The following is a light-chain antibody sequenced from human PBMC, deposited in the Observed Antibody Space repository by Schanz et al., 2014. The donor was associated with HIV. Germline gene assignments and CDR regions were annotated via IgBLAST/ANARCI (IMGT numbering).Light chain of an antibody. J-gene: IGLJ2*01. CDR1: SSDIGAYNY. Sequence: QSALIQPASVSGSPGQSITISCTGTSSDIGAYNYVSWYQQHPGKAPKLMIYDVNIRPSGVSNRFSGSKSGSTASLTVSGLQAEDEADYYCSSHAGSDNFGIFGGGTKLTVL. CDR2: DVN. CDR3: SSHAGSDNFGI. V-gene: IGLV2-14*03.